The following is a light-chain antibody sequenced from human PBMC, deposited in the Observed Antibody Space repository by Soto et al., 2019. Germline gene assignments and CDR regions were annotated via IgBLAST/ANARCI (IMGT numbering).Light chain of an antibody. Sequence: QSALTQPASVSGSPGQSITISCTGTSSDVGGYDYVSWYQQHPGKAPKLIIYNVTYRPSGVSNRFAGSKSGNTASLTISGLEAEDAADYYCSSYTRDSALAIFGGGTKLTVL. CDR2: NVT. CDR3: SSYTRDSALAI. CDR1: SSDVGGYDY. J-gene: IGLJ2*01. V-gene: IGLV2-14*03.